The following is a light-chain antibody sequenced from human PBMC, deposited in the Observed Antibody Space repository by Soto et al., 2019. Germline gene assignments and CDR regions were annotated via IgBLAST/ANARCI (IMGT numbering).Light chain of an antibody. CDR3: QQYGNLRWT. CDR1: QSVSSRY. V-gene: IGKV3-20*01. CDR2: GAS. Sequence: EIVLTQSPGTLSLSPGERATLSCRASQSVSSRYLAGYQQKPGQAPRLLISGASTRATGIPERFSGSGSGTDFTLTISRLEPEDFAVYFCQQYGNLRWTFGQGTKVEIK. J-gene: IGKJ1*01.